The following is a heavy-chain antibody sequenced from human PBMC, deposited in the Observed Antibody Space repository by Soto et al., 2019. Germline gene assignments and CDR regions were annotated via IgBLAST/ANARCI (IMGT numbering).Heavy chain of an antibody. CDR2: IYYSGST. CDR1: GGSISSSSYY. Sequence: LSLTCTVSGGSISSSSYYWGWIRQPPGKGLEWIGSIYYSGSTYYNPSLKSRVTISVDTSKNQFSLKLSSVTAADTAVYYCARLSGSYAPGYWGQGTLVTVSS. CDR3: ARLSGSYAPGY. V-gene: IGHV4-39*01. J-gene: IGHJ4*02. D-gene: IGHD1-26*01.